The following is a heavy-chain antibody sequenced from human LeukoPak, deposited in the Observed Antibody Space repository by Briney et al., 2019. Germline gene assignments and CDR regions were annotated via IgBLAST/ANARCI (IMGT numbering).Heavy chain of an antibody. D-gene: IGHD3-22*01. CDR2: IYTSGST. CDR1: GGSISSYY. Sequence: SETLSLTCTVSGGSISSYYWSWLRQPAGKGLEWIGRIYTSGSTNYNLSLKSRVTMSVDTSKNQFSLKLSSVTAADTAVYYCARDGYYYDSSGYYEKMYYFDYWGQGTLVTVSS. J-gene: IGHJ4*02. CDR3: ARDGYYYDSSGYYEKMYYFDY. V-gene: IGHV4-4*07.